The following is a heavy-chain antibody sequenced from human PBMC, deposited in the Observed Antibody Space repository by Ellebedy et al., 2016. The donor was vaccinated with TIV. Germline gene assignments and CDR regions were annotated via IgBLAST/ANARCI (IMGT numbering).Heavy chain of an antibody. V-gene: IGHV4-39*01. D-gene: IGHD5-24*01. J-gene: IGHJ4*02. CDR3: ARTERVQMARFDY. CDR1: GASISSTNYY. CDR2: VHYSESTFYTEST. Sequence: MPSETLSLTCAVSGASISSTNYYWGWIRQPPGTGLEWIGSVHYSESTFYTESTYYNPSLKSRVTISVDTSKNQFSLKLSSVTAADTAGYYCARTERVQMARFDYWGQGTLVTVSS.